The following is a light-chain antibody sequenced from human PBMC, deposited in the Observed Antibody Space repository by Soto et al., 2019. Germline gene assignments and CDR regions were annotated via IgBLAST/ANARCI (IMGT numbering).Light chain of an antibody. Sequence: DIQMTQSPSSLSASVGDRVTITCRASQGISNFLAWYQQKPGKVPKVLISAASTFQSGVPSRFSGSGSGTDFTLTITSLQPEDVATYYCQKYSSVITFGQGTRLEIK. CDR1: QGISNF. V-gene: IGKV1-27*01. CDR3: QKYSSVIT. CDR2: AAS. J-gene: IGKJ5*01.